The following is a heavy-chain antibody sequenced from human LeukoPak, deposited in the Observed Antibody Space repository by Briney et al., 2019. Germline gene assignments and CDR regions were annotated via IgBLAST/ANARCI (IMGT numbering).Heavy chain of an antibody. CDR2: INQSGST. J-gene: IGHJ4*01. D-gene: IGHD3-10*01. Sequence: SETVSLTCAVYTGSFSGYYWTWIRQPPGKGLEWIGEINQSGSTNCNPSLKTRITLSVDTSKNQFSLKVGSVTAADTAIHYCARNRADGSGTYYERNPLNFDSWGQGTLVT. V-gene: IGHV4-34*01. CDR1: TGSFSGYY. CDR3: ARNRADGSGTYYERNPLNFDS.